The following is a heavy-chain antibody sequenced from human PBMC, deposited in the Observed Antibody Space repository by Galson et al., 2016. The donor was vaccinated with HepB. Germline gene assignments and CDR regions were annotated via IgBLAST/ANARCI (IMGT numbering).Heavy chain of an antibody. V-gene: IGHV3-74*01. Sequence: SLRLSCAASGFTFSSYWMHWVRQAPGKGLMWVSRLSPDGGSPIYADSVKGRSTISRDNAKNTLYLQMNSLRAEDTAMYYCARTRTLPASAGMDVWGQGTTVTVSS. D-gene: IGHD2-2*01. J-gene: IGHJ6*02. CDR2: LSPDGGSP. CDR3: ARTRTLPASAGMDV. CDR1: GFTFSSYW.